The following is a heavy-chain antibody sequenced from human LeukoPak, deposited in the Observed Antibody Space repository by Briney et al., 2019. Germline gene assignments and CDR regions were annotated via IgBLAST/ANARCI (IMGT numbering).Heavy chain of an antibody. V-gene: IGHV4-59*01. CDR1: GGSISSYY. Sequence: PSETLSLTCTVSGGSISSYYWSWIRQPPGKGLEWIGYIYYSGSTNYNPSLKSRVTISVDTSKNQFSLKLSSVTAADTAVYYCASASSSWYKEVWFDPWGQGTLVTVSS. CDR2: IYYSGST. D-gene: IGHD6-13*01. J-gene: IGHJ5*02. CDR3: ASASSSWYKEVWFDP.